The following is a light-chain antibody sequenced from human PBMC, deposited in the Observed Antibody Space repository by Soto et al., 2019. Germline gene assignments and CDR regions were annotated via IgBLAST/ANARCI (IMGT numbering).Light chain of an antibody. J-gene: IGKJ1*01. CDR3: QQYNSYSRT. Sequence: DIQMTQSPSTLSASVGDRVTITCRASQSISSWLAWYQQKPGKAPKLLIYDASSLESGVPSRFSGSGSGTEFTLTISSLQPDDFAPYYCQQYNSYSRTFGQGTQVEIK. V-gene: IGKV1-5*01. CDR1: QSISSW. CDR2: DAS.